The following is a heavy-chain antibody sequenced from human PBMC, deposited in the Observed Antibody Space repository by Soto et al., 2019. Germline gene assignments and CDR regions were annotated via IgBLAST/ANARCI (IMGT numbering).Heavy chain of an antibody. CDR3: ARWRAAAGTWAYYYYGMDV. J-gene: IGHJ6*02. D-gene: IGHD6-13*01. V-gene: IGHV4-34*01. CDR2: INHSGST. CDR1: GGSFSGYY. Sequence: SXTLSLTCAVYGGSFSGYYWSWIRQPPSKGLEWIGEINHSGSTNYNPSLKSRVTISVDTSKNQFSLKLSSVTAADTAVYYCARWRAAAGTWAYYYYGMDVWGQGTTVTVSS.